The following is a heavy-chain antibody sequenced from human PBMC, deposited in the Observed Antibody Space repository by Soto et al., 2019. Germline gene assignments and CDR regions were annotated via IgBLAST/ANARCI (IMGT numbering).Heavy chain of an antibody. D-gene: IGHD5-12*01. CDR3: ETAVASCGFDL. CDR2: TYYRSNWRH. CDR1: GGRVSSNTAA. Sequence: THTLSLTCAISGGRVSSNTAAWVRIRSSPSRGLEWLGRTYYRSNWRHDYAVSVKSRITVNPDTSKNHFSLQLNSVTPDDTAVYCRETAVASCGFDLWGHGTLITVVS. V-gene: IGHV6-1*01. J-gene: IGHJ4*01.